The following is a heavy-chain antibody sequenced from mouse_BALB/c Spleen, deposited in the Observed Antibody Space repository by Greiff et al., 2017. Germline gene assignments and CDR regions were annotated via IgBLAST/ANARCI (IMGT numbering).Heavy chain of an antibody. Sequence: LQQPGSELVRPGASVKLSCKASGYTFTSYWLHWVKQRPGQGLEWIGNIYPGSGSTNYDEKFKSKATLTEDTSSSTAYMQLSSLTSEDSAVYYCTRGGLLRRFAYWGQGTLVTVSA. CDR3: TRGGLLRRFAY. CDR1: GYTFTSYW. D-gene: IGHD2-3*01. V-gene: IGHV1S22*01. J-gene: IGHJ3*01. CDR2: IYPGSGST.